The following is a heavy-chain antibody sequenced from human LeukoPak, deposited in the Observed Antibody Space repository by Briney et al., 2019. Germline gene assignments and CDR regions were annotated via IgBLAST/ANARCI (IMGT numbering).Heavy chain of an antibody. Sequence: GGSLRLSCAASGFPLSSYAMSWVRQAPGKGLEWVSATSSSDAGTYYADSVRGRFTISRDNSKNTLYLQMNSLRVEDAAVYYCARAGPSTDSSNYYYYYYMDVWGKGTTVTVSS. V-gene: IGHV3-23*01. D-gene: IGHD6-19*01. J-gene: IGHJ6*03. CDR3: ARAGPSTDSSNYYYYYYMDV. CDR1: GFPLSSYA. CDR2: TSSSDAGT.